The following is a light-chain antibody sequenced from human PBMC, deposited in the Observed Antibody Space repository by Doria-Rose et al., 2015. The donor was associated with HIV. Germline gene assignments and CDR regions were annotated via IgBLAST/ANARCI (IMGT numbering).Light chain of an antibody. V-gene: IGKV3-20*01. Sequence: TQSPGTLSLSPGERATLSCRASQSFSSSYLAWYQQKPGQALSLLIYDGSTRATGIPERFSASGSGTEFTLTINRLEPEDFALYYCHQYGTSWTFGQGTKVEI. CDR1: QSFSSSY. J-gene: IGKJ1*01. CDR2: DGS. CDR3: HQYGTSWT.